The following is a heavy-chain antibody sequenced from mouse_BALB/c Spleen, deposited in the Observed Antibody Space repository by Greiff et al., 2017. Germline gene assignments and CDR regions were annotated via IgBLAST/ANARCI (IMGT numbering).Heavy chain of an antibody. CDR1: GDSITSGY. Sequence: EVKLVESGPSLVKPSQTLSLTCSVTGDSITSGYWNWIRKFPGNKLEYMGYISYSGSTYYNPSLKSRISITRDTSKNQYYLQLNSVTTEDTATYYCARNDAYYEGFAYWGQGTLVTVSA. D-gene: IGHD2-3*01. V-gene: IGHV3-8*02. CDR2: ISYSGST. CDR3: ARNDAYYEGFAY. J-gene: IGHJ3*01.